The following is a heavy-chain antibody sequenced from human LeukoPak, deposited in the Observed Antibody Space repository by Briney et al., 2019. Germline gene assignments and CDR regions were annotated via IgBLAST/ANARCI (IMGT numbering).Heavy chain of an antibody. CDR2: ISAYNGNT. D-gene: IGHD2-2*01. CDR1: GYTFTSYG. CDR3: ARGAGYCSSETCYDDAFDI. Sequence: ASVKVSCKASGYTFTSYGISWVRQAPGQGLEWMGWISAYNGNTNYAQKLQGRVTMTTDTSTSTAYMDLRSLRSDDTAVYYCARGAGYCSSETCYDDAFDIWGQGTMVTVSS. V-gene: IGHV1-18*01. J-gene: IGHJ3*02.